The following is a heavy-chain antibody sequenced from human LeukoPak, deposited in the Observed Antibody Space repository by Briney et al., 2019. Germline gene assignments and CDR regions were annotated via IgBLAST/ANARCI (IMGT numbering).Heavy chain of an antibody. V-gene: IGHV3-74*01. CDR3: ARTTGIYSSYYFDY. D-gene: IGHD1-26*01. CDR1: GFTSSAYW. J-gene: IGHJ4*02. Sequence: TGGSLRLSCAASGFTSSAYWMHWVRQAPGKGLVWVSHINSDGSSTSYADSVKGRFTISRDNAKNTLYLQMSSLRAEDTAVYYCARTTGIYSSYYFDYWGQGSLVTVSS. CDR2: INSDGSST.